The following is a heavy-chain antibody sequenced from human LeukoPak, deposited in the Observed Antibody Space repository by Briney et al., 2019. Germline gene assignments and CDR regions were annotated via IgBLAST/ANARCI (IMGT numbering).Heavy chain of an antibody. D-gene: IGHD1-26*01. V-gene: IGHV4-39*07. CDR1: GDSISSTSYY. CDR3: AREYSGSYQGGNWFDP. J-gene: IGHJ5*02. CDR2: IFYSGST. Sequence: SETLSLTCIVSGDSISSTSYYWAWIRQPPGKGLEWIGMIFYSGSTNYNPSLKSRVTISVDTSKNQFSLKLSSVTAADTAVYYCAREYSGSYQGGNWFDPWGQGTLVTVSS.